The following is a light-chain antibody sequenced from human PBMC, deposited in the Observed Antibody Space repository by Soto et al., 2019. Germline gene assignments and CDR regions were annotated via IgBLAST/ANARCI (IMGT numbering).Light chain of an antibody. CDR1: SSDVGGYNY. J-gene: IGLJ2*01. CDR3: RSYTSSSTLEL. CDR2: DVS. Sequence: QSVLTQPASVSGSPGQSITISCTGTSSDVGGYNYVSWYQQHPGKAPKLMIYDVSNRPAGVSNRFSGSKSGNTASLTISGLQAEDEADYYCRSYTSSSTLELFGGGTRLTVL. V-gene: IGLV2-14*01.